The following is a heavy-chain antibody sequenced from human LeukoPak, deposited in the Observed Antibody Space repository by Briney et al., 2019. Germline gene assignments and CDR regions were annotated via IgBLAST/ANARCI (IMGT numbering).Heavy chain of an antibody. CDR3: ARVAFNYYDSSGYYLTPSPFQH. CDR2: INPNSGGT. V-gene: IGHV1-2*02. D-gene: IGHD3-22*01. CDR1: GYTFTGYY. J-gene: IGHJ1*01. Sequence: ASVKVSCKASGYTFTGYYIHWVRQAPGQGLEWMAWINPNSGGTNYAQKFQGRVTMTRDTSISTVYMELSSLRSEDTAVYYCARVAFNYYDSSGYYLTPSPFQHWGQGTLVTVSS.